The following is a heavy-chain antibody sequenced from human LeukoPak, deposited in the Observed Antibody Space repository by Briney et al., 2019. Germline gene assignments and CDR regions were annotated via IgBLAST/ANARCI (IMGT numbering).Heavy chain of an antibody. CDR3: ARDLSWYSSGFD. J-gene: IGHJ4*02. V-gene: IGHV4-38-2*02. Sequence: PSETLSLTCTVSGYSISSGYYWGWIRQPPGKGLEWIGSIYHSGSTYYNPSLKSRVTISVDTSKNQFSLKLSSVTAADTAVYYCARDLSWYSSGFDWGQGTLVTV. CDR1: GYSISSGYY. CDR2: IYHSGST. D-gene: IGHD6-19*01.